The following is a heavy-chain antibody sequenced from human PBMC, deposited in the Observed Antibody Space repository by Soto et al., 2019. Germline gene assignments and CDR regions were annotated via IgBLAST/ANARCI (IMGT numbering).Heavy chain of an antibody. CDR1: GYTFTGYY. CDR2: INPNSGGT. CDR3: ARLVGAAINPLDY. D-gene: IGHD1-26*01. Sequence: GASVKVSCKASGYTFTGYYMHWVRQAPGQGLEWMGWINPNSGGTNYAQKFQGRVTMTRDTSISTAYMELSRLRSDDTAVYYCARLVGAAINPLDYWGQGTLVTVSS. J-gene: IGHJ4*02. V-gene: IGHV1-2*02.